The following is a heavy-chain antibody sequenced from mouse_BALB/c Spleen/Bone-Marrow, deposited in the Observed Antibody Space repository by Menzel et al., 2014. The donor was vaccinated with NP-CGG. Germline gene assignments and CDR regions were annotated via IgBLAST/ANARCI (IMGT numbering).Heavy chain of an antibody. CDR3: ARSRTGTYFDY. D-gene: IGHD4-1*01. V-gene: IGHV1-7*01. Sequence: VQLQQSGAELAKPGASVKVSCKASGYTFTSYWMHWVKQRPGQGLGWIGYINPSTGYTEYNQKFKDKATLTADKSSSTAYMRLSSLTSEDSAVYYCARSRTGTYFDYWGQGTTLAVSS. CDR2: INPSTGYT. J-gene: IGHJ2*01. CDR1: GYTFTSYW.